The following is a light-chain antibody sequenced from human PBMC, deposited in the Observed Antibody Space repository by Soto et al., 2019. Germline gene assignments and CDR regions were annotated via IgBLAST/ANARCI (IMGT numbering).Light chain of an antibody. V-gene: IGLV2-14*01. CDR3: SSYTSSSTPVV. CDR1: SSDIGGYNY. Sequence: QSALTQPASVSGSPGQSITMPCTGTSSDIGGYNYVSWYQQFPGKAPKLMIYDVSNRPSGVSNRFSASKSGNTATLTISGLQAEDEASYYCSSYTSSSTPVVFGGGTQLTVL. J-gene: IGLJ7*01. CDR2: DVS.